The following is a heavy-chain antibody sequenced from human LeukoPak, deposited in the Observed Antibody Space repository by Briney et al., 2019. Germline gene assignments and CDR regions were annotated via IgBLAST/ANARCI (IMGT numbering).Heavy chain of an antibody. J-gene: IGHJ4*02. Sequence: PGGSLRLSCAASGFTFSSYGMHCVRQAPGKGLEWVAVISYDGSNKYYADSVKGRFTISRDNSKNTLYLQMNSLRAEDTAVYYCAKAVGHGGFDYWGQGTLVTVSS. CDR3: AKAVGHGGFDY. D-gene: IGHD3-16*01. V-gene: IGHV3-30*18. CDR1: GFTFSSYG. CDR2: ISYDGSNK.